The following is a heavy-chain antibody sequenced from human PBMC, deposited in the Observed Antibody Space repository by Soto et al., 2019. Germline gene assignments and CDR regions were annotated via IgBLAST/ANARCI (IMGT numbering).Heavy chain of an antibody. D-gene: IGHD2-2*01. V-gene: IGHV4-59*01. J-gene: IGHJ4*02. CDR3: ARYCASATCLDY. CDR2: IHHSGDT. Sequence: SEPLSLTCTVSGGSISNYYGSCIRQPPGMGLEWIGYIHHSGDTNSDPSLKSRVTISIDTSKNQLSLRLSSVTAADTAVYYCARYCASATCLDYWGQGTLVTVSS. CDR1: GGSISNYY.